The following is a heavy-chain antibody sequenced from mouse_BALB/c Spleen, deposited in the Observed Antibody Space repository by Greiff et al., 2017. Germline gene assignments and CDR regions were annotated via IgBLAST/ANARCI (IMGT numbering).Heavy chain of an antibody. J-gene: IGHJ3*01. V-gene: IGHV5-6*01. D-gene: IGHD2-4*01. CDR1: GFTFSSYG. CDR3: ASPYDFLFAY. Sequence: EVKVVESGGDLVKPGGSLKLSCAASGFTFSSYGMSWVRQTPDKRLEWVATISSGGSYTYYPDSVKGRFTISRDNAKNTLYLQMSSLKSEDTAMYYCASPYDFLFAYWGQGTLVTVSA. CDR2: ISSGGSYT.